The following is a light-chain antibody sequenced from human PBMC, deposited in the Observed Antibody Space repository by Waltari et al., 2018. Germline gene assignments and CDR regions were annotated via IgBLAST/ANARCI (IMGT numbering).Light chain of an antibody. CDR3: QVWDSGSAHQV. J-gene: IGLJ3*02. CDR1: NIGIKS. CDR2: YDT. V-gene: IGLV3-21*04. Sequence: SYVLTQPPSVSVAPGETARITCGGNNIGIKSVRWFQQKPGQAPVLVIYYDTDRPSGVPERFSGSNSGNTATLTSSRVEAGDEADYYCQVWDSGSAHQVFGGGTKVTVL.